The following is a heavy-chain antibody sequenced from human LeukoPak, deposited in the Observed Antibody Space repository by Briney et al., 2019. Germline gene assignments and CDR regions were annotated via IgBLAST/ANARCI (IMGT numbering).Heavy chain of an antibody. J-gene: IGHJ4*02. CDR2: IKTDGSLV. CDR3: ARDLNWETY. D-gene: IGHD7-27*01. V-gene: IGHV3-7*01. Sequence: PGGSLRLSCVASGFTFSNYWMTWVRQAPGKGLEWVANIKTDGSLVYYVDSMKGRFTISRDNAKNSLYLQMNSLRAEDTAVYYCARDLNWETYWGQGTLVSVSS. CDR1: GFTFSNYW.